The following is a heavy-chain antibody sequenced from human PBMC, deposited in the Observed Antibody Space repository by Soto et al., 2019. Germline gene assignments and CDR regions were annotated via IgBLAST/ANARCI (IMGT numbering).Heavy chain of an antibody. D-gene: IGHD6-13*01. CDR2: IYHSGST. V-gene: IGHV4-30-2*01. CDR1: GGSISSGGYS. J-gene: IGHJ4*02. CDR3: ASGQQLVRNY. Sequence: SETLSRTCAVSGGSISSGGYSWSWIRQPPGKGLEWIGYIYHSGSTYYNPSLKSRVTISVDRSKNQFSLKLSSVTAADTAVYYCASGQQLVRNYWGQGTLVTVSS.